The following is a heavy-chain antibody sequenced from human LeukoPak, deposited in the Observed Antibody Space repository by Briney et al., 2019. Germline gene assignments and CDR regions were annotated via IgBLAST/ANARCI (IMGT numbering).Heavy chain of an antibody. V-gene: IGHV4-59*01. D-gene: IGHD3-9*01. J-gene: IGHJ4*02. CDR2: IDDCGST. Sequence: SETLSLTCTVSGGAISSYYRSGIRQPPGKGLERIGDIDDCGSTNYSPPLKRRVTISVGTSKNQFSLKLISLTAADTAVYCCARANLRDSDWLLDYWGEGTLVTVSS. CDR1: GGAISSYY. CDR3: ARANLRDSDWLLDY.